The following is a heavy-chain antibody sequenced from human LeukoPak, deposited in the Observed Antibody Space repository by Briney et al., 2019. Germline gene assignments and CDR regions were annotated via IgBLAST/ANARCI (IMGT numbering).Heavy chain of an antibody. CDR1: GFTFSSYS. CDR2: ISSSSSYI. Sequence: GGSLRLSCAASGFTFSSYSMNWVRQAPGKGLEWVSSISSSSSYIYYADSVKGRFTISRDNAKNSLYLQMNSLRAEGTAVYYCARDLWFGELQVPDAFDIWGQGTMVTVSS. CDR3: ARDLWFGELQVPDAFDI. J-gene: IGHJ3*02. D-gene: IGHD3-10*01. V-gene: IGHV3-21*01.